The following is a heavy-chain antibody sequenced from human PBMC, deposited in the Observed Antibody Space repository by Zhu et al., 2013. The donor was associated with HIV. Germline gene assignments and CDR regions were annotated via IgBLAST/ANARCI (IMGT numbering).Heavy chain of an antibody. J-gene: IGHJ4*02. CDR3: ARDRVRRLLWFGSLGTFDY. CDR2: ISGSGGST. CDR1: GFTFSSYA. V-gene: IGHV3-23*01. D-gene: IGHD3-10*01. Sequence: EVQLLESGGGLVQPGGSLRLSCAASGFTFSSYAMSWVRQAPGKGLEWVSAISGSGGSTYYADSVKGRFTISRDNSKNTLYLQMNSLRAEDTAVYYCARDRVRRLLWFGSLGTFDYWGQGTLVTVSS.